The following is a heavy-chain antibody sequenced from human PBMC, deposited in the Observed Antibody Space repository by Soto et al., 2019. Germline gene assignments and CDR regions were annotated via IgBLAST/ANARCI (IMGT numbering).Heavy chain of an antibody. J-gene: IGHJ3*02. CDR3: TRAEDQDAAFDS. CDR1: GYTCTGDD. Sequence: ASLKAPCPASGYTCTGDDMPWWRQAPGPGLGWMGWINPNSGGTNYAQKFQGWVTMTRDTSISTAYMHLSRLRSDDTAVPDGTRAEDQDAAFDSW. V-gene: IGHV1-2*04. D-gene: IGHD2-15*01. CDR2: INPNSGGT.